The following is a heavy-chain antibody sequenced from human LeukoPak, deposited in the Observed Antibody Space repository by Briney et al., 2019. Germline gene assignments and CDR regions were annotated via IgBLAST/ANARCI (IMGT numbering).Heavy chain of an antibody. CDR2: IWYDGSNK. V-gene: IGHV3-33*01. Sequence: GGSLRLSCAASGFTFSSYGMHWVRQAPGKGLEWVAVIWYDGSNKYYAHSVKGRFTISRDNSKNTLYLQMNSLRAEDTAVYYCARGDIVVVPAALDYWGQGTLVTVSS. D-gene: IGHD2-2*01. CDR3: ARGDIVVVPAALDY. CDR1: GFTFSSYG. J-gene: IGHJ4*02.